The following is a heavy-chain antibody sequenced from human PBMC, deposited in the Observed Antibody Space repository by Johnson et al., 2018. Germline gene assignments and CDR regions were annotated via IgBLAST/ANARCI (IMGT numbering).Heavy chain of an antibody. CDR2: ISYDGSNK. J-gene: IGHJ6*03. Sequence: QVQLVQSGGGVVRPGGSLRLSCAASGFTFSSYAMHWVRQAPGKGLEWVAVISYDGSNKYYADSVKGRFTISRANSKNTLYLQMNSLGAEDTAVYYCAKDGDSGYDSTGEDYYYYMDVWGKGTTVTVSS. CDR3: AKDGDSGYDSTGEDYYYYMDV. CDR1: GFTFSSYA. D-gene: IGHD5-12*01. V-gene: IGHV3-30*04.